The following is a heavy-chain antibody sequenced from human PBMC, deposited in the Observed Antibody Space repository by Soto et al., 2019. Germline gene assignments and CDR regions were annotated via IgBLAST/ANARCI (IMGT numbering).Heavy chain of an antibody. Sequence: QVQLQESGPGLVKPSETLSLTCTVSGGSISSFYWSWIRQPAGKGLEWLGRIYTSGSTNYNPPLKSRVTMTLDTSKNQVSLKLSSVTAADTAVYFCAGDQGYYYDGMDILGQGTTVTVSS. V-gene: IGHV4-4*07. CDR2: IYTSGST. CDR3: AGDQGYYYDGMDI. CDR1: GGSISSFY. J-gene: IGHJ6*02.